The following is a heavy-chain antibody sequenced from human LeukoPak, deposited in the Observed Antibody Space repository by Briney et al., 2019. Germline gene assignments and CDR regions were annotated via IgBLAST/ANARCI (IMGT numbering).Heavy chain of an antibody. J-gene: IGHJ6*02. D-gene: IGHD3-10*01. CDR3: XRXXXXXXXXXXSXXXXXXXMDV. Sequence: PRGSLRLSCAASGFTFSSYEMNWVRQAPGKGLEWVSYISSSGSTIYYADSVKGRFTISRDNAKNSLYLQMNSLRAKDTPVYYXXRXXXXXXXXXXSXXXXXXXMDVWGQGTTVTVSS. V-gene: IGHV3-48*03. CDR1: GFTFSSYE. CDR2: ISSSGSTI.